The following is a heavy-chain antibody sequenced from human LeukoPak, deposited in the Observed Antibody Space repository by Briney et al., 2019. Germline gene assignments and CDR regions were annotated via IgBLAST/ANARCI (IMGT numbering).Heavy chain of an antibody. V-gene: IGHV4-39*02. D-gene: IGHD6-13*01. J-gene: IGHJ4*02. Sequence: PSETLSPTCTVSGGSISSSSYYWGWVRQPPGRGREWLGSIYYSGSTYYNPSRKSRVTISVDTSKNHFSLKLSSVTAADTAVYYCAGQEGQQLVDYWGQGTLVTVSS. CDR1: GGSISSSSYY. CDR3: AGQEGQQLVDY. CDR2: IYYSGST.